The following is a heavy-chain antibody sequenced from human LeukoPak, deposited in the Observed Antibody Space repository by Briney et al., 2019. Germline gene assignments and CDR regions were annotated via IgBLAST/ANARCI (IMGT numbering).Heavy chain of an antibody. CDR1: GGSISSGGYY. J-gene: IGHJ3*02. D-gene: IGHD4-17*01. CDR3: ARGGGYGGNPRGAFDI. V-gene: IGHV4-61*08. Sequence: SETLTLTCTVSGGSISSGGYYWSWIRQHPGKGLEWIGYIYYSGSTNYNPSLKSRVTISVDTSKNQFSLKLSSVTAADTAVYYCARGGGYGGNPRGAFDIWGQGTMVTVSS. CDR2: IYYSGST.